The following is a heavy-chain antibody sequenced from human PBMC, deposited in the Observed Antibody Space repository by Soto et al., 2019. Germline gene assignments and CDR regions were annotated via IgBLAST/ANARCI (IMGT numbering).Heavy chain of an antibody. CDR3: ARDRTISDYRSSGALGL. CDR2: ISYDGGNK. Sequence: PGGSLRLSCAASGFTFSSYAMHWVRQAPGKGLEEVAVISYDGGNKYYADSVKGRFIISRDNSKSTVYLQMNSLRAEDTAVYYCARDRTISDYRSSGALGLWGQGTLVTVSS. J-gene: IGHJ4*02. D-gene: IGHD6-6*01. CDR1: GFTFSSYA. V-gene: IGHV3-30*14.